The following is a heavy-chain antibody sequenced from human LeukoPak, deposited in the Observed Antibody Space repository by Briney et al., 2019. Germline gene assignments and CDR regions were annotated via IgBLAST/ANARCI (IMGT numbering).Heavy chain of an antibody. V-gene: IGHV4-4*07. D-gene: IGHD1-1*01. Sequence: PSETLSLTCTVSGGSISSSYWSWIRQPAGEGLEWIGRIYASGSTDYNPSLKSRVTMSVDMSKNQFSLQVTSVTAADTAVYYCARGPGGPGQRTNEALDYWGQGTLLTVSS. J-gene: IGHJ4*02. CDR3: ARGPGGPGQRTNEALDY. CDR1: GGSISSSY. CDR2: IYASGST.